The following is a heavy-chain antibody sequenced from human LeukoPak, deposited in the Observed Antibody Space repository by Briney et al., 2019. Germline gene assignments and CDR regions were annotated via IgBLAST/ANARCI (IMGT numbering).Heavy chain of an antibody. CDR3: ARVGQWPPIRYFDY. CDR1: GGSFSGYY. D-gene: IGHD6-19*01. V-gene: IGHV4-34*01. CDR2: INHSGST. Sequence: SETLSLTCAVYGGSFSGYYWSWIRQPPGKGLEWIGEINHSGSTNYNPSLKSRVTISVDTSKNQFSLKLSSVTAADTAVYYCARVGQWPPIRYFDYWGQGTLVTVSS. J-gene: IGHJ4*02.